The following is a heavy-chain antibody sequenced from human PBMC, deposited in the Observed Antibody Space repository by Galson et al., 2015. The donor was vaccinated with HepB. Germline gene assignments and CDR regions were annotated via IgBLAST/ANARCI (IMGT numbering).Heavy chain of an antibody. CDR2: ISYDGSNK. CDR1: GFTFSSYG. D-gene: IGHD3-22*01. V-gene: IGHV3-30*03. J-gene: IGHJ6*02. CDR3: AESGYYDSSGYYYNYYYGMDV. Sequence: SLRLSCAASGFTFSSYGMHWVRQAPGKGLEWVAVISYDGSNKYYADSAKGRFTISRDNSKNTLYLQMNSLRAEDTAVYYCAESGYYDSSGYYYNYYYGMDVWGQGTTVTVSS.